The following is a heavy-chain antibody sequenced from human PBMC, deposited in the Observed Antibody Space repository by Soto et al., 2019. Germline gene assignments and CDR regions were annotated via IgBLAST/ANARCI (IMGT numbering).Heavy chain of an antibody. CDR1: GRSIRSVSCY. CDR2: IYYSGST. V-gene: IGHV4-39*01. J-gene: IGHJ5*02. Sequence: PSLTTSHTRSPPGRSIRSVSCYLSNIISTIGKGLERIGSIYYSGSTYYNPSLKSRVTISVDTSKNQFSLKLSSVTAADTAVYYCARQGGLGATLFSTPSLRWFDPLGQATLV. D-gene: IGHD1-26*01. CDR3: ARQGGLGATLFSTPSLRWFDP.